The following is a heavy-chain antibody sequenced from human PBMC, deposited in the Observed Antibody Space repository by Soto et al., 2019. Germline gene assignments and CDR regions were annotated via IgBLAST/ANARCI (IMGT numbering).Heavy chain of an antibody. V-gene: IGHV4-30-4*01. CDR3: ARGFPVRINVLRFLEWPNPMDV. Sequence: TLSLTCTVSGGSISSGYYYWSWIRQPPWKGLEWIGYIYYSGSTYYNPSLKSRVTISVDTSKNQFSLKLSSVTAADTAVYYCARGFPVRINVLRFLEWPNPMDVWGQGTTVTVSS. D-gene: IGHD3-3*01. CDR1: GGSISSGYYY. J-gene: IGHJ6*02. CDR2: IYYSGST.